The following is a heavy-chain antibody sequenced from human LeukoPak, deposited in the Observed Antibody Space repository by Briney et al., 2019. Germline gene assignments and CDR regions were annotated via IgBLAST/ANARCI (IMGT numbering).Heavy chain of an antibody. CDR3: ARVGGTAILNFDY. Sequence: SETLSLTCTVSGDSISSNNYSWGWIRQPPGKGLEWIGNIYYSGSTYYNPSLKSRVTISVDTSKTQFSLKLSSVTAADTAVYYCARVGGTAILNFDYWGQGTLVTVSS. CDR2: IYYSGST. D-gene: IGHD5-18*01. CDR1: GDSISSNNYS. V-gene: IGHV4-39*07. J-gene: IGHJ4*02.